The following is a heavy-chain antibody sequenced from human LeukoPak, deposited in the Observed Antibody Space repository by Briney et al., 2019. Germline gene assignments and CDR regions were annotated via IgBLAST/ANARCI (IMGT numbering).Heavy chain of an antibody. CDR1: GYSFTSYW. V-gene: IGHV5-10-1*01. CDR3: ASSPDGSWFDP. J-gene: IGHJ5*02. Sequence: GESLKISCKGSGYSFTSYWISWVRQMPGKGLEWMGRIDPSDSYTNYSPSFQGHVTISADKSISTAYLQWSSLKAADTAMYYCASSPDGSWFDPWGQGTLVTVSS. CDR2: IDPSDSYT.